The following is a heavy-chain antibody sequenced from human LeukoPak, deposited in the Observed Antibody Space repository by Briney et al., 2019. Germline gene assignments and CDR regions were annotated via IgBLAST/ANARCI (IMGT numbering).Heavy chain of an antibody. J-gene: IGHJ6*03. V-gene: IGHV3-23*01. CDR3: ARERILSYYYYYMDV. CDR1: GFTFSSYA. Sequence: GGSLRLSCAASGFTFSSYAMSWVRQAPGKGLEWVSAISGSGGSTYYADSVKGRFTISRDNSKNTLYLQMNSLRAEDTAVYYCARERILSYYYYYMDVWGKGTTVTVSS. D-gene: IGHD2-15*01. CDR2: ISGSGGST.